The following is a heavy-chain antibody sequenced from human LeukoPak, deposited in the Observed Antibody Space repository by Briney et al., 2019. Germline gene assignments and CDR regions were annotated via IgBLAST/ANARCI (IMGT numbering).Heavy chain of an antibody. CDR2: IKPSAKST. Sequence: GASVKVSCKASGYTFTSYYMHWVRQAPGQGLEWMGIIKPSAKSTLYAQKFQVRVTVTSDMSTSTVYVELSSLRSEDTAVYYCAREVTETFNFDYWGQGTLVTVSS. V-gene: IGHV1-46*01. J-gene: IGHJ4*02. CDR1: GYTFTSYY. CDR3: AREVTETFNFDY. D-gene: IGHD2/OR15-2a*01.